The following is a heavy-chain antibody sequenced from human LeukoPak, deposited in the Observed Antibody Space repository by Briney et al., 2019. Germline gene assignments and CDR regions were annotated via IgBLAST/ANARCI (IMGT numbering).Heavy chain of an antibody. CDR1: GFTFDDYA. D-gene: IGHD6-19*01. CDR2: ISGDGGST. V-gene: IGHV3-43*02. Sequence: GGSLRLSCAASGFTFDDYAMHWVRQAPGKGLEWVSLISGDGGSTYYADSVKGRFTISRDNSKNSLYLQMNSLRTEDTALYYCAKDKELLQWLVWPYYFDYWGQGTLVTVSS. J-gene: IGHJ4*02. CDR3: AKDKELLQWLVWPYYFDY.